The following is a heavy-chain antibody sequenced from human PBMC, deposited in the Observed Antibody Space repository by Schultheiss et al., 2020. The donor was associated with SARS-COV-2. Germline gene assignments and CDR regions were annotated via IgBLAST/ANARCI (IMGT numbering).Heavy chain of an antibody. Sequence: SETLSLTCAVSGGSISSYYWSWIRQPPGKGLEWIGYIYYSGSTNYNPSLKSRVTISVDRSKNQFSLKLSSVTAADTAVYYCARDSGSRKGRTLDYWGQGTLVTVSS. CDR3: ARDSGSRKGRTLDY. CDR2: IYYSGST. D-gene: IGHD1-26*01. CDR1: GGSISSYY. J-gene: IGHJ4*02. V-gene: IGHV4-59*12.